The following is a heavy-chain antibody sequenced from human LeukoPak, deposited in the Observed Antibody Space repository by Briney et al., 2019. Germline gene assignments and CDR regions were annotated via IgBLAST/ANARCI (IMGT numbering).Heavy chain of an antibody. CDR1: GGSINNYY. J-gene: IGHJ3*02. V-gene: IGHV4-4*07. Sequence: SETLSLTCTVSGGSINNYYWSWIRQPAGKGLEWIGRIYTRGSTNYNPSLKSRVTMSVDTSKNEFSLKLSSVTAADTAVYYCARGRYCSADICSGGDAFDIWGQGTMVSVSS. CDR3: ARGRYCSADICSGGDAFDI. CDR2: IYTRGST. D-gene: IGHD2-15*01.